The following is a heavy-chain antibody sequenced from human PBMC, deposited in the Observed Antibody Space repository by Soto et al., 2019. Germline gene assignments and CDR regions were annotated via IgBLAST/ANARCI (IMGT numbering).Heavy chain of an antibody. CDR2: IWYDGSNK. D-gene: IGHD6-19*01. CDR3: TREQWLGGVGSYFDY. V-gene: IGHV3-33*01. Sequence: QVQLVESGGGVVQPGRSLRLSCAASGFTFSSYGMHWVRQAPGKGLEGVAVIWYDGSNKYYADSVKGRFTISRDNSKNTLYLQMNSLRAEVTAVYYCTREQWLGGVGSYFDYWGQGTLVTVSS. CDR1: GFTFSSYG. J-gene: IGHJ4*02.